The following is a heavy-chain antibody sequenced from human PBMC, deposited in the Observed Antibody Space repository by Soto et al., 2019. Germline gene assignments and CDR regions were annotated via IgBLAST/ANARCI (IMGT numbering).Heavy chain of an antibody. V-gene: IGHV4-34*01. J-gene: IGHJ4*02. CDR2: INRSGST. CDR1: GGSFSGYY. CDR3: ARPIRAVAGPFDY. Sequence: SETLSLTCAVYGGSFSGYYWSWIRQPPGKGLEWIGEINRSGSTNYNPSLKSRVTISVDTSKNQFSLKLSSVTAADTAVYCCARPIRAVAGPFDYWGQGTLVTVSS. D-gene: IGHD6-19*01.